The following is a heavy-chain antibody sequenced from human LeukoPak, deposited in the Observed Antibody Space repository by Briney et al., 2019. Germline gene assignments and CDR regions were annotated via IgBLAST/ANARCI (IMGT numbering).Heavy chain of an antibody. V-gene: IGHV4-59*01. Sequence: SETLSLTCSVSGGSISSYYWSWIRQPPGKGLEWIGYIYYSGSTNYNPSLKSRVTISVDTSKNQFSLKLSSVTAADTAMYYCAVNDFWSGYDAFDIWGQGTMVTVSS. CDR2: IYYSGST. J-gene: IGHJ3*02. CDR3: AVNDFWSGYDAFDI. CDR1: GGSISSYY. D-gene: IGHD3-3*01.